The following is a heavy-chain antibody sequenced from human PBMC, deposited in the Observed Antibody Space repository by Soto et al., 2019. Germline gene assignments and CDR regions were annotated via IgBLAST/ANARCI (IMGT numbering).Heavy chain of an antibody. CDR2: IYWGDDK. CDR3: AHRQRTVVVGAPFDL. Sequence: QITLRESGPTLVQPTQTLTLTCTLSGVSLTTSGVGVGRIRQPPGKALEWLALIYWGDDKRFSPSLKSRLAITRDTSKNQVVMTMTDMAPVDTAIYYCAHRQRTVVVGAPFDLWGQGSQVTVSS. D-gene: IGHD2-15*01. J-gene: IGHJ4*02. CDR1: GVSLTTSGVG. V-gene: IGHV2-5*02.